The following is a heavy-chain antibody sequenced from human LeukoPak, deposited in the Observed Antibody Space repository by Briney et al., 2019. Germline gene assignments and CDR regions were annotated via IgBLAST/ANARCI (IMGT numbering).Heavy chain of an antibody. J-gene: IGHJ4*02. V-gene: IGHV3-74*01. Sequence: GGSLRLSCAASGFTFSNYWMHWVRQAPGKGLVWVSRINSDGSSTTSADSVKGRFTISRDNAKNTLYLQMNSLRAEDTAVYYCARQRGSGCLDYWGQGTLVTVSS. CDR1: GFTFSNYW. CDR2: INSDGSST. CDR3: ARQRGSGCLDY. D-gene: IGHD6-19*01.